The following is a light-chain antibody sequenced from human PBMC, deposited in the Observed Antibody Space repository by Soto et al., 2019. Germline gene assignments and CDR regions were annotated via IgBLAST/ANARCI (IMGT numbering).Light chain of an antibody. CDR1: QSVNRY. V-gene: IGKV3-11*01. J-gene: IGKJ1*01. Sequence: EIVLTQSPATLSLSPGERATLSCWASQSVNRYLVWYQQKPGQAPRLLMYDVSSRATGIPNRFSGSGSGTDFTCRVSVPEAEGFAGYFCREDGTSSRAFGLGAKVDIK. CDR3: REDGTSSRA. CDR2: DVS.